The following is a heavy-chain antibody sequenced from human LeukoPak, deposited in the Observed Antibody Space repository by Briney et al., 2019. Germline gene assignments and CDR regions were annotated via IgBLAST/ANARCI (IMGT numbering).Heavy chain of an antibody. V-gene: IGHV1-2*02. J-gene: IGHJ3*01. CDR2: INPNSGGT. Sequence: ASVKVSCKASGYTFTGYYMHWVRQAPGQGLEWMGWINPNSGGTNYAQKFQGRVTMTRDTSISTAYMELSRLRSDDTAVYYCARDGGFWSGHGAFDVWGQGTMVTVSS. D-gene: IGHD3-3*01. CDR1: GYTFTGYY. CDR3: ARDGGFWSGHGAFDV.